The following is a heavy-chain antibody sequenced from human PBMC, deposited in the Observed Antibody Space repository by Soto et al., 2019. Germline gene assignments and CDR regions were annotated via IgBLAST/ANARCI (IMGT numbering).Heavy chain of an antibody. CDR1: GFTFSSYA. CDR3: VKVSTNGVCYDY. Sequence: VGSLRLSCSASGFTFSSYAMHLVRQAPGKGLEYVSAISSNGGSTYYADSVKGRFTISRDNSKNTLYLQMSSLRAEDTAVYYCVKVSTNGVCYDYWGQGTLVTVSS. J-gene: IGHJ4*02. CDR2: ISSNGGST. D-gene: IGHD2-8*01. V-gene: IGHV3-64D*08.